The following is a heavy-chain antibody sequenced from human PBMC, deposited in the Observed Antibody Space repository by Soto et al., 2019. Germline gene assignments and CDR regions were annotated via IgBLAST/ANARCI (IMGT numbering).Heavy chain of an antibody. CDR3: AKDHDYYDSSGYYHFDY. D-gene: IGHD3-22*01. Sequence: GGSLRLSCAASGFTFSSYAMSWVRQAPGKGLEWVSTISGSGGSTYYADSVKGRFTISRDNSKNTLYLQMNSLRAEDTAVYYCAKDHDYYDSSGYYHFDYWGQGTLVTVSS. V-gene: IGHV3-23*01. CDR2: ISGSGGST. CDR1: GFTFSSYA. J-gene: IGHJ4*02.